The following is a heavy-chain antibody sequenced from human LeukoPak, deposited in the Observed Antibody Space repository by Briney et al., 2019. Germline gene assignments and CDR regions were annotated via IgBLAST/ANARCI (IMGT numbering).Heavy chain of an antibody. V-gene: IGHV4-38-2*01. CDR3: ARGGQWLPFDS. D-gene: IGHD6-19*01. J-gene: IGHJ4*02. Sequence: ASETLSLTCVVSSYSITTNHYWGWIRQPPGKGLEWIGNIYHSGITHYNPSLKSRVTMSVDTSKNQFSLKLSSVTAADTAVYYCARGGQWLPFDSWGQGTLVTVSS. CDR1: SYSITTNHY. CDR2: IYHSGIT.